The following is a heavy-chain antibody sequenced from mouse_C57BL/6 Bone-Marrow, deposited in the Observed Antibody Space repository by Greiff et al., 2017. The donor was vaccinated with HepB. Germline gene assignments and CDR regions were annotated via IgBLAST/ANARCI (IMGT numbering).Heavy chain of an antibody. CDR3: TRSEDGYSWFAY. CDR2: IDPETGGT. D-gene: IGHD2-3*01. Sequence: QVQLQQPGAELVMPGASVKLSCKASGYTFTDYEMHWVKQTPVHGLEWIGAIDPETGGTAYNQKFKGKAILTADKSSSTAYMELRSLTSEDSAVYYCTRSEDGYSWFAYWGQGTLVTVSA. CDR1: GYTFTDYE. J-gene: IGHJ3*01. V-gene: IGHV1-15*01.